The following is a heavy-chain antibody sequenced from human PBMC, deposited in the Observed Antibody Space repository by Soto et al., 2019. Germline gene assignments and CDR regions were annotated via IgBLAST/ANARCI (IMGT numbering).Heavy chain of an antibody. D-gene: IGHD1-20*01. J-gene: IGHJ4*02. CDR2: ISIDGSRT. V-gene: IGHV3-64*04. Sequence: PGGSLRLSCSGSGCIFIIYAIHWVRQAPGKGLEYVSFISIDGSRTHYADSVKGRFTISRDNSKDTLYLQMNNLRAEDTAVYYCAKPPDYNWNDYWGQGTLVTVSS. CDR3: AKPPDYNWNDY. CDR1: GCIFIIYA.